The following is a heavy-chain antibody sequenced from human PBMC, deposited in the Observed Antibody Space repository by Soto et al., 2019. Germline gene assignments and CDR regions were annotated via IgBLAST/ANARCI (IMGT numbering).Heavy chain of an antibody. CDR2: ISYSDGS. Sequence: PSETLSLTCTVSGGSISTRDSISTRSFYWGWKRQPPGKGLQWIASISYSDGSFYNSSLKSRLTISVDTSKNQFSLSLRSVTAADTAVYCCASHRTFWPFDSWGQGTVVTVSS. V-gene: IGHV4-39*01. CDR3: ASHRTFWPFDS. D-gene: IGHD2-8*01. J-gene: IGHJ4*02. CDR1: GGSISTRDSISTRSFY.